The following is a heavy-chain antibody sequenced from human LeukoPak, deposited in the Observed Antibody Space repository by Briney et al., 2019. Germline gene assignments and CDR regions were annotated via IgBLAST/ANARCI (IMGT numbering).Heavy chain of an antibody. CDR2: INPNSGAT. Sequence: GASVKVSRKASGYTFTGYYIHWVRQAPGQRPEWMAWINPNSGATKYAQNFQGRVTVTRNTSITTAYMQLTSLRFDDTAVYYCATERGYTSSWARNPFDYWGQGTLVTVSS. CDR3: ATERGYTSSWARNPFDY. D-gene: IGHD6-13*01. J-gene: IGHJ4*02. CDR1: GYTFTGYY. V-gene: IGHV1-2*02.